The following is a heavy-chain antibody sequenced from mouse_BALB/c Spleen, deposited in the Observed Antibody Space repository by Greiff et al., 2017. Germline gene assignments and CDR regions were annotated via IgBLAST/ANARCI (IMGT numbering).Heavy chain of an antibody. CDR3: ARDGGLRRRGLFFAY. D-gene: IGHD2-4*01. CDR2: ISDGGSYT. Sequence: EVKLMESGGGLVKPGGSLKLSCAASGFTFSDYYMYWVRQTPEKRLEWVATISDGGSYTYYPDSVKGRFTISRDNAKNNLYLQMSSLKSEDTAMYYCARDGGLRRRGLFFAYWGQGTLVTVSA. J-gene: IGHJ3*01. CDR1: GFTFSDYY. V-gene: IGHV5-4*02.